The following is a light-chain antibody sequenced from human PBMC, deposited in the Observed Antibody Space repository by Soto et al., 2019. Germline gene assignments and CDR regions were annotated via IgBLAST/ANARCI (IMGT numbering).Light chain of an antibody. Sequence: EIVMTQSPATLSVSPGERATLSCRASQSVSSNLAWYQQKPGQAPRLLIYDASTRATGIPARFSGSGSGTEFSLTISSLQSEDSAVYYCQQYSDWPLTFGQGTKVDIK. J-gene: IGKJ1*01. CDR3: QQYSDWPLT. CDR1: QSVSSN. V-gene: IGKV3-15*01. CDR2: DAS.